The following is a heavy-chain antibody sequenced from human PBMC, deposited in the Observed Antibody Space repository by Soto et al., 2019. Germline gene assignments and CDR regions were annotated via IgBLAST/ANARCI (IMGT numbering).Heavy chain of an antibody. Sequence: SGPTLVNPTATLPLTCPVSGFSLRNSRMGVSWIRQPTGKALEWLAHTFSIDEKSYSPSLKSRITSSKDTSKSQVYLTMTNMDPVDTATYFCARIPYDSTGYYSPYWGHGHLFTVSS. D-gene: IGHD3-22*01. CDR3: ARIPYDSTGYYSPY. V-gene: IGHV2-26*01. CDR2: TFSIDEK. J-gene: IGHJ4*01. CDR1: GFSLRNSRMG.